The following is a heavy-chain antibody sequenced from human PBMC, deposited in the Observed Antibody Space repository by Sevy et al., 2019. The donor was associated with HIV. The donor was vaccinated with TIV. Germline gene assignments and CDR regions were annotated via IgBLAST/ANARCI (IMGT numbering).Heavy chain of an antibody. CDR1: GFTFSSYS. CDR2: ISSSSSTI. V-gene: IGHV3-48*02. Sequence: GGSLRLSCAASGFTFSSYSMNWVRQAPGKGLEWVSYISSSSSTIYYADSVKGRFTISRDNAKNSLYLQMNSLRDEDTAVYYCARDVLWFGPSHAFDIWGQGTMVTVSS. J-gene: IGHJ3*02. CDR3: ARDVLWFGPSHAFDI. D-gene: IGHD3-10*01.